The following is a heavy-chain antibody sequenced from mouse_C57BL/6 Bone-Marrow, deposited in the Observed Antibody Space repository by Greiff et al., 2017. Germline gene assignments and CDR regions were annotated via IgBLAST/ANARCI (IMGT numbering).Heavy chain of an antibody. CDR1: GFTFSDYG. CDR2: ISSGSSTI. D-gene: IGHD2-5*01. CDR3: ARDFYYSNAWFAY. V-gene: IGHV5-17*01. J-gene: IGHJ3*01. Sequence: EVMLVESGGGLVKPGGSLKLSCAASGFTFSDYGMHWVRQAPEKGLEWVAYISSGSSTIYYADTVKGRFTISRDNAKNTLFLQMTSLRSEDTAMYYCARDFYYSNAWFAYWGQGTLVTVSA.